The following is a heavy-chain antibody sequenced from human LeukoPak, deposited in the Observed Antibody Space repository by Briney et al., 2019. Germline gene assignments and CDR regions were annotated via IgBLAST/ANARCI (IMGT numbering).Heavy chain of an antibody. V-gene: IGHV1-18*01. J-gene: IGHJ4*02. D-gene: IGHD3-22*01. CDR3: ARDRDSSGYYPDYVLVY. CDR2: ISAYNGNT. CDR1: GYTFTSYG. Sequence: GASVKVSCKASGYTFTSYGISWVRQAPGQGLEWMGCISAYNGNTNYAQKLHGRVTMTTDTSTSTAYMELRSLRSDDTAVYYCARDRDSSGYYPDYVLVYWGQGTLVTVSS.